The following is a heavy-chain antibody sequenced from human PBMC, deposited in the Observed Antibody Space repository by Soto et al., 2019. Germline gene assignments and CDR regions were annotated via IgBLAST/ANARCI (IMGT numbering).Heavy chain of an antibody. CDR2: IIPIFGTA. V-gene: IGHV1-69*06. J-gene: IGHJ6*02. CDR3: ASVYSSSPYYYYGMDV. CDR1: GGTFSSYA. Sequence: QVQLVQSGAEVKKPGSSVKVSCKASGGTFSSYAISWVRQAPGQGLEWMGGIIPIFGTANYAQKFQGRVTITADKSTSTAYMELTSLRSEDTAVYYCASVYSSSPYYYYGMDVWGQGTTVTVSS. D-gene: IGHD6-13*01.